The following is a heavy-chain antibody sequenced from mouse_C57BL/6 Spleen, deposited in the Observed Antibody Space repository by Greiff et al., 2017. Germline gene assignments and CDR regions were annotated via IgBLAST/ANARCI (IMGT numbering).Heavy chain of an antibody. D-gene: IGHD2-1*01. Sequence: VQLKESGPELVKPGASVRMSCQASAYTFPDYNMHWVKQSHGQSLEWIGSINPNNGGTSYNQKFKGKATLTVNKSSSTAYMERRSLTSEDSAVYYCTYGNYRYFAVRGTWTLATVS. V-gene: IGHV1-22*01. CDR3: TYGNYRYFAV. CDR2: INPNNGGT. J-gene: IGHJ1*03. CDR1: AYTFPDYN.